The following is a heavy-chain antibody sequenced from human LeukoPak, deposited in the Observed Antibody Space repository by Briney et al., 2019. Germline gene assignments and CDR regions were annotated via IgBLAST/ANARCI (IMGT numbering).Heavy chain of an antibody. Sequence: GASVKVSCKASGYTFTGYYMHWVRQAPGQGLEWMGWINPNSGGTNYAQKFQGRVTMTRDTSISTAYMELSRLRSDDTAVYYCGTLLSNGPFDYWGQGSLVAVSS. V-gene: IGHV1-2*02. CDR3: GTLLSNGPFDY. CDR2: INPNSGGT. J-gene: IGHJ4*02. CDR1: GYTFTGYY.